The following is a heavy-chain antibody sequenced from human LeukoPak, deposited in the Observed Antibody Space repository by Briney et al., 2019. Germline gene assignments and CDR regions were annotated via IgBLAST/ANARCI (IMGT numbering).Heavy chain of an antibody. J-gene: IGHJ4*02. CDR2: ISAYNGDT. CDR3: ARGGGYCSGGSCYEFDY. Sequence: ASVKVSCKASGYTFSSFGISWVRQAPGQGLEWMGWISAYNGDTNYAQKLQGRVTMTTDTSTNTAYMELRSLRSDDTAVYYCARGGGYCSGGSCYEFDYWGQGTLVTVPS. CDR1: GYTFSSFG. D-gene: IGHD2-15*01. V-gene: IGHV1-18*01.